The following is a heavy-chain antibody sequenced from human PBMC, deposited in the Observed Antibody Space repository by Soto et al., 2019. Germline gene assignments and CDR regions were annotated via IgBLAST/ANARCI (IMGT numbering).Heavy chain of an antibody. CDR1: GGSFSGYY. CDR2: INHSGGT. Sequence: SETLSLTCAVSGGSFSGYYWSWIRQSPGKGLEWIGDINHSGGTNYNPSLKSRVTISGDTSRSQFSLRLSSVTAADTAVYYCARVRYYDSSGYPFLDYWGQGTLVTVSS. J-gene: IGHJ4*02. V-gene: IGHV4-34*01. D-gene: IGHD3-22*01. CDR3: ARVRYYDSSGYPFLDY.